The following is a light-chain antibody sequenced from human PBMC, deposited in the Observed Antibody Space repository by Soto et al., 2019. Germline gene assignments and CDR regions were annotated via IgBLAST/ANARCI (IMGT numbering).Light chain of an antibody. V-gene: IGLV1-40*01. CDR2: ANT. Sequence: QSVLTQPTSVSGASGKRVTISCTGSSSNVGTAYDVHWYQQLPGTAPKLLIYANTNRPSGVPDRFSGSKSGTSASLAITGLQAEDEADYYCQSYDSLSGRVFGGGTKVTV. CDR1: SSNVGTAYD. CDR3: QSYDSLSGRV. J-gene: IGLJ3*02.